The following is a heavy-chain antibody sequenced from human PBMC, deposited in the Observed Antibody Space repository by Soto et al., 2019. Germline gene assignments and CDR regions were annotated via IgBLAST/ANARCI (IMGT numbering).Heavy chain of an antibody. Sequence: PGGSLRLSCAASGFTFSTYTMSWVRQAPGKGLEWVSAISGSGGSPSYADSVQGRFTISRDNPKNTLYLQMNSLRVEDTAMYYCAKARCSTTNCYVPDYWGQGTLVTVSS. V-gene: IGHV3-23*01. D-gene: IGHD2-2*01. CDR3: AKARCSTTNCYVPDY. CDR2: ISGSGGSP. J-gene: IGHJ4*02. CDR1: GFTFSTYT.